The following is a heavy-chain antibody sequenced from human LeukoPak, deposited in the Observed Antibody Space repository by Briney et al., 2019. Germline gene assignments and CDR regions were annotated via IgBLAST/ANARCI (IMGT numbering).Heavy chain of an antibody. Sequence: GGPLRLSCAASGFTFSSYWMSWVRQAPGKGLEWVANIKQDGSEKYYVDSVKGRFTISRDNAKNSLYLQMNSLRAEDTAVYYCARPGGGVVVAATLPYYFDYWGQGTLVTVSS. CDR1: GFTFSSYW. CDR3: ARPGGGVVVAATLPYYFDY. D-gene: IGHD2-15*01. J-gene: IGHJ4*02. CDR2: IKQDGSEK. V-gene: IGHV3-7*03.